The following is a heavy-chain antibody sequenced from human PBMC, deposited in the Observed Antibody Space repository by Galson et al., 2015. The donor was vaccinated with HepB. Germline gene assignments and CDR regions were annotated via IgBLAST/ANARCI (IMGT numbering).Heavy chain of an antibody. Sequence: SLRLSCAASGFTFSSYSMNWVRQAPGKGLEWVSYISSSSSTIYYADSVKGRFTISRDNAKNSLYLQMNSLRDEDTAVYYCAKSYSSGWYFFDYWGQGALVTVSS. CDR1: GFTFSSYS. D-gene: IGHD6-19*01. V-gene: IGHV3-48*02. J-gene: IGHJ4*02. CDR2: ISSSSSTI. CDR3: AKSYSSGWYFFDY.